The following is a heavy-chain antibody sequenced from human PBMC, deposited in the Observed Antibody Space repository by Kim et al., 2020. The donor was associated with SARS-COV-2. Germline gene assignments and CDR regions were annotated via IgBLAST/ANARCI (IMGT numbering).Heavy chain of an antibody. D-gene: IGHD2-15*01. CDR3: ARDPRDYCSGGSCYPYYFDY. Sequence: ASVKVSCKASGYTFTSYGISWVRQAPGQGLEWMGWISAYNGNTNYAQKLQGRVTMTTDTSTSKAYMELRSLRSDDTAVYYCARDPRDYCSGGSCYPYYFDYWGQGTLVTVSS. V-gene: IGHV1-18*01. J-gene: IGHJ4*02. CDR2: ISAYNGNT. CDR1: GYTFTSYG.